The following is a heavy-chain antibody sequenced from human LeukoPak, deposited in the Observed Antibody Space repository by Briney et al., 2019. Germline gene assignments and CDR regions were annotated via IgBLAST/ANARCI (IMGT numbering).Heavy chain of an antibody. CDR3: AIRPYDYVWGSYRSEGDY. CDR2: ISAYNGNT. D-gene: IGHD3-16*02. V-gene: IGHV1-18*01. Sequence: ASVKVSCKASGYTFTSYGISWVRQAPGQGLEWMGWISAYNGNTNYAQKLQGRVTMTTDTSTSTAYMELRSPRSDDTAVYYCAIRPYDYVWGSYRSEGDYWGQGTLVTVSS. J-gene: IGHJ4*02. CDR1: GYTFTSYG.